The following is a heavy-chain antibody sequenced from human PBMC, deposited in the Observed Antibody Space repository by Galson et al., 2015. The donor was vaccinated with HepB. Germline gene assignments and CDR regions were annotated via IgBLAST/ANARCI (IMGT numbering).Heavy chain of an antibody. J-gene: IGHJ6*02. Sequence: SVKVSCKASGYTFTSYDINWVRQATGQGLEWMGWMNPNSGNTGYAQKFQGRVTMTRNTSISTAYMELSSLRSEDTAVYYCAREFGYSSGWFVYYYYGMDVWGQGTTVTVSS. CDR1: GYTFTSYD. V-gene: IGHV1-8*01. CDR3: AREFGYSSGWFVYYYYGMDV. CDR2: MNPNSGNT. D-gene: IGHD6-19*01.